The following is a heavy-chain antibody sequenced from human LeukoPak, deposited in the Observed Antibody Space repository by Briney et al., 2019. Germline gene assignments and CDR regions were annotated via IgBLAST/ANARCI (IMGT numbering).Heavy chain of an antibody. Sequence: GGSLRLSCAASGFTFSSYSMNWVRQAPGKGLEWVSSISSSSSYIYYADSVKGRFTISRDNAKNSLYLQMNSLRAEDTAVYYCARRRDIVVVPAAGPYHYYYGMDVWGQGTTVTVSS. CDR2: ISSSSSYI. J-gene: IGHJ6*02. CDR3: ARRRDIVVVPAAGPYHYYYGMDV. D-gene: IGHD2-2*01. V-gene: IGHV3-21*01. CDR1: GFTFSSYS.